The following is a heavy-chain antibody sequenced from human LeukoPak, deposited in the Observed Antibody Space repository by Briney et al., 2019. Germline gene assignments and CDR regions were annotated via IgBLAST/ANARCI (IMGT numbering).Heavy chain of an antibody. CDR3: AGTELLHAFDI. Sequence: SDALSLTCAVSGYSISSSNWWGWIRQPPGKGLEWIGYIYYSGSTYYNPSLKSRVTMSVDTSKNQFSLKLSSVTAVDTAVYYCAGTELLHAFDIWGQGTMVTVSS. CDR2: IYYSGST. V-gene: IGHV4-28*01. CDR1: GYSISSSNW. J-gene: IGHJ3*02. D-gene: IGHD1-26*01.